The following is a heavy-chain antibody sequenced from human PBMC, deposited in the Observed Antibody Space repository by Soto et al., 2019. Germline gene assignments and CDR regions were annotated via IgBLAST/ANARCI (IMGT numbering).Heavy chain of an antibody. V-gene: IGHV4-34*01. CDR2: INHSGST. CDR1: GGSFSGYY. CDR3: ARLPPNRGPGKDI. J-gene: IGHJ3*02. Sequence: SETLSLTCAVYGGSFSGYYWSWIRQPPGKGLEWIGEINHSGSTNYNPSLKSRVTISVDTSKNQFSLKLSSVTAADTAVYYCARLPPNRGPGKDIWGQGTMVTVSS.